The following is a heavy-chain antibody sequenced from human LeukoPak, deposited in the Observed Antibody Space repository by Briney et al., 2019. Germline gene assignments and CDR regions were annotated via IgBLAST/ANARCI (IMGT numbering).Heavy chain of an antibody. Sequence: SETLSLTCTVSGGSISSGDYYWSWIRQPPGKGLEWIGYIYYSGSTYYNPSLKSRVTISVDTSKNQFSLKLSSVTAADTAVYYCASLIVVVPAAIPRDAFDFWGQGTMVTVSS. CDR3: ASLIVVVPAAIPRDAFDF. V-gene: IGHV4-30-4*08. D-gene: IGHD2-2*01. CDR1: GGSISSGDYY. J-gene: IGHJ3*01. CDR2: IYYSGST.